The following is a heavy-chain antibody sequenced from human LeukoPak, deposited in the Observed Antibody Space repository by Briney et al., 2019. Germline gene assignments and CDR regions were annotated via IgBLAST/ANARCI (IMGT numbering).Heavy chain of an antibody. CDR1: GYTFTGYY. D-gene: IGHD1-26*01. CDR3: ARDYRGIRGSYRTYYFDY. V-gene: IGHV1-2*02. J-gene: IGHJ4*02. CDR2: INPNSGGT. Sequence: ASVKVSCKASGYTFTGYYMHWVRQAPGRGLEWMGWINPNSGGTNYAQKFQGRVTMTRDTSISTAYMELSRLRSDDTAVYYCARDYRGIRGSYRTYYFDYWGQGTLVTVSS.